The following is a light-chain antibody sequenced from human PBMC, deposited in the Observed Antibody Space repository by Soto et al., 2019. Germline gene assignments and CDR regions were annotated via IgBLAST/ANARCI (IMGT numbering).Light chain of an antibody. J-gene: IGKJ2*01. CDR1: QSVSSSY. CDR2: GAS. CDR3: LQYGSAPPYT. Sequence: PGERATLSCRASQSVSSSYVAWYQQKPGQTPRLVIYGASTRATGTPDRFSGSGSGTDFTLTISGLEAEDFAVYFCLQYGSAPPYTFGQGTPLELK. V-gene: IGKV3-20*01.